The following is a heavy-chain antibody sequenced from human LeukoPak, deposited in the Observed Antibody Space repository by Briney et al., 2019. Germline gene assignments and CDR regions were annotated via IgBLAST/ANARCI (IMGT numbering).Heavy chain of an antibody. Sequence: ASVKVSCKASGYTLTSYDINWVRQATGQGLEWMGWMNPDSSNTGYAQKFQGRVTMTRNTSISTAYMELSSLRSEDTAVYYCARGPQKAYDIVSGSYRYHFDYWGQGTLVTVSS. V-gene: IGHV1-8*01. J-gene: IGHJ4*02. CDR2: MNPDSSNT. CDR1: GYTLTSYD. CDR3: ARGPQKAYDIVSGSYRYHFDY. D-gene: IGHD3-16*02.